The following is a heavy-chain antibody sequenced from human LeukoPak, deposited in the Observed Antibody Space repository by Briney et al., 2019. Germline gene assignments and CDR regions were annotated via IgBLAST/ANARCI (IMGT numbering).Heavy chain of an antibody. CDR1: GGSISSSSYY. Sequence: SETLSLTCTVSGGSISSSSYYWGWIRQPPGKGLEWIGSIYYSGGRTYYNPSLKSRVTISVDTSMNQFSLRLSSVSAADTAVYYCARAEGATTIDYWGQGTLVTVSS. J-gene: IGHJ4*02. CDR3: ARAEGATTIDY. V-gene: IGHV4-39*07. D-gene: IGHD1-26*01. CDR2: IYYSGGRT.